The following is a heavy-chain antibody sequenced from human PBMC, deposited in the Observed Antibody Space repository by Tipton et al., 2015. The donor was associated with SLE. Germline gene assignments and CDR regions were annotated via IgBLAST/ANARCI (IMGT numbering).Heavy chain of an antibody. CDR1: GFTFGDYA. CDR2: ISSSGSTI. V-gene: IGHV3-48*03. Sequence: SLRLSCTASGFTFGDYAMSWVRQAPGKGLEWVSYISSSGSTIYYAASVKGRFTISRDNAKNSLSLQMNSLRAEDTAVYYCARVGDGYNVMDVWGKGTTVTVSS. D-gene: IGHD5-24*01. J-gene: IGHJ6*04. CDR3: ARVGDGYNVMDV.